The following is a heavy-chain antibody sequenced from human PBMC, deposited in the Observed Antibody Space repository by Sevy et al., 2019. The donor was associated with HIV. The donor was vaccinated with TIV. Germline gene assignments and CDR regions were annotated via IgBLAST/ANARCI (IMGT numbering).Heavy chain of an antibody. CDR2: IRYDGINK. CDR3: AKGGSGGIDHYGMDV. CDR1: GFRFNNFG. Sequence: GGSLRLSCAASGFRFNNFGMYWVRQAPAKGLEGVAFIRYDGINKYYVDSVKGRRTISRDNSKDPLYLEMKSLRLEDTAIYYCAKGGSGGIDHYGMDVWGQGTTVTVSS. D-gene: IGHD6-25*01. V-gene: IGHV3-30*02. J-gene: IGHJ6*02.